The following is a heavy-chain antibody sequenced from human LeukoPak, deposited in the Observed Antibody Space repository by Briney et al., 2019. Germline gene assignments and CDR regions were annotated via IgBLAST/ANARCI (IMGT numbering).Heavy chain of an antibody. V-gene: IGHV3-11*01. Sequence: PGGSLRLSCTASGFTFSDYYMSWIRQAPGKGLEWLSYISVGGSTVSYAESVKGRFTISRDNAKNSVFLQIDGLRVEDTAMYYCARDRQFRLHDPWGQGILVTVSS. D-gene: IGHD3-16*01. CDR3: ARDRQFRLHDP. CDR2: ISVGGSTV. J-gene: IGHJ5*02. CDR1: GFTFSDYY.